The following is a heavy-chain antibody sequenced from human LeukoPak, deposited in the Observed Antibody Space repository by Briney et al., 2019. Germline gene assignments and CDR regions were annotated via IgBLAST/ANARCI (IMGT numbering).Heavy chain of an antibody. V-gene: IGHV3-21*01. J-gene: IGHJ4*02. CDR2: ISGSNSYI. Sequence: GGSLRLSCAASGFTFSTYSMNWVRQAPGKGLEWVSSISGSNSYIYYADSMKGRLTISRDNAKNALYLQMNSLRAEDTAVYYCARGELELDYWGQGTLVTVSS. D-gene: IGHD1-7*01. CDR1: GFTFSTYS. CDR3: ARGELELDY.